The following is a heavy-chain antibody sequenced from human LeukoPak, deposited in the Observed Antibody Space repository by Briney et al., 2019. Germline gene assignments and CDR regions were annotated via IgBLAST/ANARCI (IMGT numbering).Heavy chain of an antibody. CDR2: ISSSSSTI. J-gene: IGHJ4*02. D-gene: IGHD5-18*01. Sequence: PGGSLRLSCAASGFTFSSYSMNWVRQAPGKGLEWVSYISSSSSTIYYADSVEGRFTISRDNAKNSLYLQMNSLRAEDTAVYYCARGPRGYSYGPVPHNYWGQGSLVTVSS. V-gene: IGHV3-48*01. CDR1: GFTFSSYS. CDR3: ARGPRGYSYGPVPHNY.